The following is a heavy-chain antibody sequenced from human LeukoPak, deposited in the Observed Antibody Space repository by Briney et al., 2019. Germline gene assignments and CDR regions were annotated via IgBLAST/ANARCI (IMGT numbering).Heavy chain of an antibody. Sequence: GASVKVSCKASGYTFTGYYMHWVRQAPGQGLEWMGRINPNSGGTNYAQKFQGRVTMTRDTSISTAYMELRSLRSDDTAVYYCARDSGASSGWYGRFDYWGQGTLVTVSS. CDR1: GYTFTGYY. D-gene: IGHD6-19*01. CDR2: INPNSGGT. CDR3: ARDSGASSGWYGRFDY. V-gene: IGHV1-2*06. J-gene: IGHJ4*02.